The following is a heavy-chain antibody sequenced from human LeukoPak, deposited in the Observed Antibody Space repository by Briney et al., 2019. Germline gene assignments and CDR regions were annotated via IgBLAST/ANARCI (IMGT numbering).Heavy chain of an antibody. D-gene: IGHD3-9*01. V-gene: IGHV4-39*01. CDR3: ATELRYFDWLFPNYFDS. Sequence: SETLSLTCTVSGGSISRTGYYWGWIRPPPGKGLEWIGSIYHTGTTYYSSSLKSRVTISVDTSKNQFSLKLTSVTAADTAVYFRATELRYFDWLFPNYFDSWGQGTLVTVSS. CDR1: GGSISRTGYY. J-gene: IGHJ4*02. CDR2: IYHTGTT.